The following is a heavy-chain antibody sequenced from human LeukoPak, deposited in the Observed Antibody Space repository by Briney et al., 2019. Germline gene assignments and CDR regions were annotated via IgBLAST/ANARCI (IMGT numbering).Heavy chain of an antibody. J-gene: IGHJ3*02. D-gene: IGHD1-26*01. CDR3: ARGGSPAEALGDVFDI. Sequence: GGSLRLSCAASGFTFSSYWMHWVRQAPGKGLVRVSRINGDGSSTIYADSVKGRFTISRDNAKKTLYLQMKSLRVEDTAVYYCARGGSPAEALGDVFDIWGQGTMVTVSS. V-gene: IGHV3-74*01. CDR2: INGDGSST. CDR1: GFTFSSYW.